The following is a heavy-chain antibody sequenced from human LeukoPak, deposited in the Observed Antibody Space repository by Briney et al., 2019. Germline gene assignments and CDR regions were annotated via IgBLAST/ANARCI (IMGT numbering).Heavy chain of an antibody. CDR3: ARDGVAVAGTLVYYYYGMDV. V-gene: IGHV3-30-3*01. CDR2: ISYDGSNK. Sequence: PGGSLRLSCAASGFTFSSYAMPWVRQAPGKGLEWVAVISYDGSNKYYADSVKGRFTISRDNSKNTLYLQMNSLRAEDTAVYYCARDGVAVAGTLVYYYYGMDVWGQGTTVTVSS. J-gene: IGHJ6*02. CDR1: GFTFSSYA. D-gene: IGHD6-19*01.